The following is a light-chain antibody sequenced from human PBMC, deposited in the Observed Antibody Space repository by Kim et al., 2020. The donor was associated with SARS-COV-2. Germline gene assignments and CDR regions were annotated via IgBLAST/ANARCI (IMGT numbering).Light chain of an antibody. CDR3: ATWDVTLNGWV. CDR2: NDN. CDR1: SSNVGHQF. Sequence: GRRVSSNSSGSSSNVGHQFVNGHQQLPGTAPKVFLYNDNQRPSGVRDRFAGSRAGTSASLAIGGLQYEDEADYCCATWDVTLNGWVFGGGTKLTVL. J-gene: IGLJ3*02. V-gene: IGLV1-44*01.